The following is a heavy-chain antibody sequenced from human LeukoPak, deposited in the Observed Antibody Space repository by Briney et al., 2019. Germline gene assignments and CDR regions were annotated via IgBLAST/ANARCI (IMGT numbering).Heavy chain of an antibody. CDR2: ITPYNGNT. CDR3: AREYGGNPGLFGY. CDR1: GYTFLGYS. Sequence: ASVKVSCKASGYTFLGYSISWVRQAPGHGLEWMGWITPYNGNTNYVQNFQGRVTMTTDTSTSTAYMELRSLRSDDTAVYYCAREYGGNPGLFGYWGQGTLVTVSS. V-gene: IGHV1-18*01. D-gene: IGHD4-23*01. J-gene: IGHJ4*02.